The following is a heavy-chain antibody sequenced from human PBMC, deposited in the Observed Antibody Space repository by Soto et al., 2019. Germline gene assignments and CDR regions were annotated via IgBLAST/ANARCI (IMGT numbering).Heavy chain of an antibody. J-gene: IGHJ4*02. CDR3: AMQITILNPFDY. D-gene: IGHD3-3*01. CDR2: IIPIFGTA. V-gene: IGHV1-69*12. Sequence: QVQLVQSGAEVKKPGSSVKVSCKASGGTFSTYVISWVRQAPGQGLEWMGGIIPIFGTANYAQKFQGRVTMSADESTSTAYMELSSLRSEDTAVYYCAMQITILNPFDYWGQGTLVTVSS. CDR1: GGTFSTYV.